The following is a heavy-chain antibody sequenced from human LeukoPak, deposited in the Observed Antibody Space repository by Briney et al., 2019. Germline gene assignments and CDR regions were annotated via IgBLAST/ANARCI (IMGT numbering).Heavy chain of an antibody. CDR1: GYTFSSYA. J-gene: IGHJ5*02. Sequence: GGSLRLSCAASGYTFSSYAMHRVRQAPGKGLEWVAVISYDGSNKYYADSVKGRFTISRDNSKNTLYLQMNSLRAEDTAVYYCARGSIAARGGWFDPWGQGTLVTVSS. V-gene: IGHV3-30-3*01. D-gene: IGHD6-6*01. CDR3: ARGSIAARGGWFDP. CDR2: ISYDGSNK.